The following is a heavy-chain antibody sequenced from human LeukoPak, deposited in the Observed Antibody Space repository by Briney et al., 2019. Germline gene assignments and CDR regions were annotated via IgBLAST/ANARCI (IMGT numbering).Heavy chain of an antibody. J-gene: IGHJ4*02. Sequence: SETLSLTCTVSGDSVSSGSYYWSWIRQPPGKGLEWIGYIYYSGSTNYNPSLKSRVTISVDTSKNQFSLKLSSVTAADTAVYYCARVGADGSGFLFDYWGQGTLVTVSS. CDR3: ARVGADGSGFLFDY. CDR1: GDSVSSGSYY. D-gene: IGHD3-10*01. V-gene: IGHV4-61*01. CDR2: IYYSGST.